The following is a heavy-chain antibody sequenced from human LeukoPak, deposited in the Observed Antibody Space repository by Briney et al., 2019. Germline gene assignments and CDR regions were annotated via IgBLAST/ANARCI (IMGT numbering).Heavy chain of an antibody. Sequence: PGGSLRPSCAASGFTFSGYDMRWVRQAPGKGLEWVSYTSSSSSTIYYADSVKSRFTISRDNAKNSLYLQMNSLRAEDTAVYYCARDVYCGGDCPDYWGQGTLVTVSS. J-gene: IGHJ4*02. CDR3: ARDVYCGGDCPDY. D-gene: IGHD2-21*02. CDR1: GFTFSGYD. CDR2: TSSSSSTI. V-gene: IGHV3-48*04.